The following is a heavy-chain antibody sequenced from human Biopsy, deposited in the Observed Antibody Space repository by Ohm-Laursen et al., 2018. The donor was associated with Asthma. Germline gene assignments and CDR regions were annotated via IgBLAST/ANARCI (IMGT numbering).Heavy chain of an antibody. Sequence: SSVKVSCKASGGMFGNYAISWVRQAPGLGLEWMGGISPIFGSSNYAQRFQGRVTMTRDTSISTAYMELSRLTSDDTAVYYCARVQKSPGDRWFDPWGQGTLVTVSS. CDR1: GGMFGNYA. CDR2: ISPIFGSS. J-gene: IGHJ5*02. D-gene: IGHD7-27*01. CDR3: ARVQKSPGDRWFDP. V-gene: IGHV1-69*05.